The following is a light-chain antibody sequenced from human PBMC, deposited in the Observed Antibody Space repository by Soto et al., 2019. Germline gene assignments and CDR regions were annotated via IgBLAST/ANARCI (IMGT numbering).Light chain of an antibody. Sequence: EIMLTKSPGTVSLSTGERATLSCRASQSVSSNLAWYQQKPGQAPRLLIYGASTRATGIPARFSGSGSGTEFTLTISSLQSEDFAVYYCQQYNKWPPWTFGQGTKVDIK. V-gene: IGKV3-15*01. CDR2: GAS. CDR1: QSVSSN. CDR3: QQYNKWPPWT. J-gene: IGKJ1*01.